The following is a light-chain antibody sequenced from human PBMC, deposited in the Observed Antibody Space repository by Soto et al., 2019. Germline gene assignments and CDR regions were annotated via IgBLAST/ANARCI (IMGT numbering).Light chain of an antibody. CDR2: EGT. CDR3: CSYAGNGYV. J-gene: IGLJ1*01. Sequence: QSGLTQPASVSGSPGQSITISCTGTPSNVGGYNLVSWYQQHPGRAPELIIYEGTQRPSGVSARFSGSKSGNTASLTISGLQADDEADYYCCSYAGNGYVFGTGTKLTVL. CDR1: PSNVGGYNL. V-gene: IGLV2-23*01.